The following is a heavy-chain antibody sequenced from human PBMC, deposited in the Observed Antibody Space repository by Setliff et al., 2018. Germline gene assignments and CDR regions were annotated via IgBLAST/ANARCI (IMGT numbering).Heavy chain of an antibody. V-gene: IGHV4-39*01. Sequence: LSLTCTVSGGSIRSSTHYWGWIRQPPGKGLEWIGYIFYSGSTSYIPSLKSRVSISIDTSKNQFSLKLSSVTAADTAVYYCVRHIIIRSPTTSNAFDIWGQGTMVTVSS. CDR2: IFYSGST. CDR3: VRHIIIRSPTTSNAFDI. D-gene: IGHD3-3*01. CDR1: GGSIRSSTHY. J-gene: IGHJ3*02.